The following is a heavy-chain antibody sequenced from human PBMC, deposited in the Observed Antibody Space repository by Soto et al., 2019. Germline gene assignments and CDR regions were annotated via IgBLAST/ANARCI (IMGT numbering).Heavy chain of an antibody. CDR3: ASGYEYQILGFAAIDI. J-gene: IGHJ3*02. CDR2: IFPMYGTP. V-gene: IGHV1-69*01. Sequence: QVLLVQSGAEVKKPGSSVKVSCKASGGAFSRYAISWVRQAPGQGLEWVGGIFPMYGTPVYAQKLQGRVTLIADDATTTAYMELSGLRYEDAAFSYCASGYEYQILGFAAIDIWGQGTMVTVSS. CDR1: GGAFSRYA. D-gene: IGHD5-12*01.